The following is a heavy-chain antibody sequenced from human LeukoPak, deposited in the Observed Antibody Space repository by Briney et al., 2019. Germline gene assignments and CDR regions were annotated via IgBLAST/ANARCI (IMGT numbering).Heavy chain of an antibody. CDR2: IYYSGST. D-gene: IGHD2-2*01. CDR1: GGSISDYY. J-gene: IGHJ6*03. Sequence: SETLSLTCTVSGGSISDYYWSWIRQPQRKGLEWIGYIYYSGSTTYNPSLKSRVTMSVDTAKNQFSLKLRSVTAADTAIYYCARGDFCSSSSCYLRPMDVWGKGTTVTVSS. V-gene: IGHV4-59*01. CDR3: ARGDFCSSSSCYLRPMDV.